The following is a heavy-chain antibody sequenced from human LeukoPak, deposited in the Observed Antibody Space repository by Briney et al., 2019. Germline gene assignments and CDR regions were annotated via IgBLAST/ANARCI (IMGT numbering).Heavy chain of an antibody. V-gene: IGHV3-48*04. D-gene: IGHD2-15*01. Sequence: GGSLRLSCAASGFTFSSYSMNWVRQAPGKGLEWVSYISSSSSTIYYADSVKGRFTISRDNAKNSLYLQMNSLRTEDTAVYYCARVRVGYCSGGSCYMEHLFDYWGQGTLVTVSS. CDR3: ARVRVGYCSGGSCYMEHLFDY. CDR1: GFTFSSYS. CDR2: ISSSSSTI. J-gene: IGHJ4*02.